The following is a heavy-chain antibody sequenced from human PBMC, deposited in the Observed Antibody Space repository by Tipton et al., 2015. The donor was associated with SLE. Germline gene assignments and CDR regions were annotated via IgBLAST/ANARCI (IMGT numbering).Heavy chain of an antibody. CDR3: ARAEYTTSSDADY. CDR2: INHSGST. CDR1: GFTFSSYA. Sequence: LRLSCAASGFTFSSYAMSWIRQPPGKGLEWIGEINHSGSTNYNPSLKSRVTISVDTSKNQFSLKLSSVTAADTAVYYCARAEYTTSSDADYWGQGTLVAVSS. V-gene: IGHV4-34*01. J-gene: IGHJ4*02. D-gene: IGHD6-6*01.